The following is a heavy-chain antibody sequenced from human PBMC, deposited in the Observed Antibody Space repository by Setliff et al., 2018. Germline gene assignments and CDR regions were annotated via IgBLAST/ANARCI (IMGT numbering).Heavy chain of an antibody. D-gene: IGHD3-9*01. J-gene: IGHJ4*02. CDR1: GYTFTNYG. V-gene: IGHV1-18*01. CDR2: IKSYNGDT. CDR3: ARDADHYDTDENPIFDY. Sequence: ASVKVSCKASGYTFTNYGISWVRQAPGQGLEWMGYIKSYNGDTYFARNLQGRLSMTTDASSSTAYMELTSLRSDDTAMYYCARDADHYDTDENPIFDYWGQGTPVTVSS.